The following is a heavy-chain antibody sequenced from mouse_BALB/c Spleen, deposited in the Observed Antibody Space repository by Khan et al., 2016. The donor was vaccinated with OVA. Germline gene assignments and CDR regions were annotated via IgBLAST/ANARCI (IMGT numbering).Heavy chain of an antibody. V-gene: IGHV3-2*02. D-gene: IGHD1-1*01. Sequence: EVQLVETGPGLVKPSQSLSLTCTVTGYSITSDYAWNWIRQFPGNKLEWMGFISYSGSTSYNPSLKSRISITRDTSKNQFFLHLNSVTTEDTATYYCARGTVGRFAYWGQGTLVTVSA. CDR3: ARGTVGRFAY. J-gene: IGHJ3*01. CDR2: ISYSGST. CDR1: GYSITSDYA.